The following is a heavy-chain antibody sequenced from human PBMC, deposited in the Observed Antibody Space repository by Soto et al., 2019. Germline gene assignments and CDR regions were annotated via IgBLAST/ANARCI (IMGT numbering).Heavy chain of an antibody. Sequence: SVKVSCKASGGTFSSYAISWVRQAPGQGLEWMGGIIPIFGTANYAQKFQGRVTITADESTSTAYMELSSLRSEDTAVYYCARGMGGAKQHPMDVWGQGTTVTVS. V-gene: IGHV1-69*13. CDR2: IIPIFGTA. CDR1: GGTFSSYA. CDR3: ARGMGGAKQHPMDV. D-gene: IGHD6-13*01. J-gene: IGHJ6*02.